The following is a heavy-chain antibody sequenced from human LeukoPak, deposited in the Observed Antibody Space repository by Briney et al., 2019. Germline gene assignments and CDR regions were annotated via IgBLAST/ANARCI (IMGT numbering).Heavy chain of an antibody. CDR2: INPNSGGT. CDR1: GYTFTGYY. Sequence: ASVKVSFKASGYTFTGYYMHWVRQAPGQGLEWMGWINPNSGGTNYAQKFQGRVTMTRDTSISTAYMELSRLRSDDTAVYYCARDQFVPYYYDSSGYYIYFDYWGQGTLVTVPS. V-gene: IGHV1-2*02. J-gene: IGHJ4*02. D-gene: IGHD3-22*01. CDR3: ARDQFVPYYYDSSGYYIYFDY.